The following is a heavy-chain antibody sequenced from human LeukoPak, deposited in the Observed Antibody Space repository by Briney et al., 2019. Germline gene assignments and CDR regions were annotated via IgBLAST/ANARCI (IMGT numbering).Heavy chain of an antibody. CDR3: ARGCSGGSCPYPLDY. D-gene: IGHD2-15*01. CDR1: GYTFTGYY. CDR2: INPNSGGT. V-gene: IGHV1-2*06. Sequence: ASVKVSCKASGYTFTGYYMHWMRQAPGPGLEWMGRINPNSGGTNYAQKFQGRVTMTRDTSISTAYMELSRLRSDDTAVYYCARGCSGGSCPYPLDYWGQGTLVTVSS. J-gene: IGHJ4*02.